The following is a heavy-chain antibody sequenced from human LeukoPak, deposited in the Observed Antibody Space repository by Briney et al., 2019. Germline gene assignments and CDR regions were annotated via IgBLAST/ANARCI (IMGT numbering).Heavy chain of an antibody. CDR1: GGSFSGYY. CDR2: INHSGST. Sequence: PSETLSLTCAVYGGSFSGYYWSWIRQPPGKGLEWIGEINHSGSTNYNPSLKSRVTISVDTSKNQFSLKLNSVTAADTAVYYCARDSTSTWYHYFDYWGQGTLVTVSS. D-gene: IGHD6-13*01. V-gene: IGHV4-34*01. J-gene: IGHJ4*02. CDR3: ARDSTSTWYHYFDY.